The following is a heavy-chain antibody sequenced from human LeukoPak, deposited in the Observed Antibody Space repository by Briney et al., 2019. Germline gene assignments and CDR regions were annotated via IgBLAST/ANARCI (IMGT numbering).Heavy chain of an antibody. V-gene: IGHV4-34*01. Sequence: SETLSLTCAVYGGSFSGYYWSWIRQPPGKGLEWIGEINHSGSTNYNPSLKSRVTISVDTSKNQFSLKLSSVTAADTAVYYYARVGYSGYDLASDYWGQGTLVTVSS. CDR1: GGSFSGYY. CDR3: ARVGYSGYDLASDY. CDR2: INHSGST. J-gene: IGHJ4*02. D-gene: IGHD5-12*01.